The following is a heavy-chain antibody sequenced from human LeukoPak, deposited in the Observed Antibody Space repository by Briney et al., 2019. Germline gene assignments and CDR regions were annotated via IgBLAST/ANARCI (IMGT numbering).Heavy chain of an antibody. CDR2: ISSSSSTI. Sequence: GGSLRLSCAASGFTFSSYSMNWVSQAPGKGLEWVSYISSSSSTIYYADSVKGQFTISRDNAKNSLYLQMNSLRAEDTAVYYCARESVYYHMDVWGKGTTVTVSS. CDR3: ARESVYYHMDV. V-gene: IGHV3-48*01. CDR1: GFTFSSYS. J-gene: IGHJ6*03.